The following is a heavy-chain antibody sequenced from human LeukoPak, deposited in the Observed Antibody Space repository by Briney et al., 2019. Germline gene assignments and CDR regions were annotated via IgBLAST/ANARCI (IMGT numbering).Heavy chain of an antibody. D-gene: IGHD4-17*01. V-gene: IGHV7-4-1*02. J-gene: IGHJ5*02. CDR2: INTNTGNP. Sequence: ASVKVSCKASGYTFTSYAMNWVRQAPGQGLEWMGWINTNTGNPTYAQGFTGRFVFSLDTSVSTAYLQISSLKAEDTAVYYCARATTFDDYGDYAWFDPWGQGTLVTVSS. CDR3: ARATTFDDYGDYAWFDP. CDR1: GYTFTSYA.